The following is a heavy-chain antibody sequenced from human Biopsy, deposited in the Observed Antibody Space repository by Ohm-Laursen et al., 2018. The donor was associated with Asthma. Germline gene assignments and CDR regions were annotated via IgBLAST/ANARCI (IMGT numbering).Heavy chain of an antibody. Sequence: ASVKVSCKASGGTFGNYAISWVRQAPGLGLEWMGGISPVFGSTNIAQKFQGRVTISADIFTKTAYLEVSSLRSDDTAVYYCASPSSSREILYYYYNMDIWGQGTTVTV. J-gene: IGHJ6*02. CDR1: GGTFGNYA. D-gene: IGHD6-13*01. CDR3: ASPSSSREILYYYYNMDI. V-gene: IGHV1-69*06. CDR2: ISPVFGST.